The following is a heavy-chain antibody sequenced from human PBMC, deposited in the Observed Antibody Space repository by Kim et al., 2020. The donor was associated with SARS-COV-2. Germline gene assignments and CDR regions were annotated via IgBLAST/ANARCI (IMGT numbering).Heavy chain of an antibody. CDR3: AKDTQYCSGGSCYSDAFDI. Sequence: GRFTISRDNSKTPLYLQMNSLRAEDTAVYYCAKDTQYCSGGSCYSDAFDIWGQGTMVTVSS. V-gene: IGHV3-23*01. D-gene: IGHD2-15*01. J-gene: IGHJ3*02.